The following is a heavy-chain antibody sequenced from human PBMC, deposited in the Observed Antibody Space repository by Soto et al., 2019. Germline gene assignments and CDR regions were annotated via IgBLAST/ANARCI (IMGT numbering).Heavy chain of an antibody. D-gene: IGHD2-21*02. CDR2: ISFDGTNK. Sequence: QVRLVESGGGVVQSGRSLRLSCAASGFTFSRYAMHWVRQAPGKGLEWITFISFDGTNKYYADSVKGRFTISRDNSKNTRYLQMNSLRADDAAVYYCTRDLFSCGADCYYDSWGQGTLVTVSS. V-gene: IGHV3-30-3*01. CDR1: GFTFSRYA. J-gene: IGHJ4*02. CDR3: TRDLFSCGADCYYDS.